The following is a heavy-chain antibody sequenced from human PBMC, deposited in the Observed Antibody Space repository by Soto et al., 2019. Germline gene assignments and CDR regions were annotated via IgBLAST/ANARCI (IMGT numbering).Heavy chain of an antibody. CDR2: IRSKTNNYAT. V-gene: IGHV3-73*01. D-gene: IGHD3-9*01. Sequence: GGSLRLSCAASGFTFSGSAMHWVRQASGKGLEWVGRIRSKTNNYATAYAASMKGRFTISRDDSKNTAYLQMNSLRAEDTAIYYCAKTQNDIHDYWGQGTLVTVSS. CDR1: GFTFSGSA. J-gene: IGHJ4*02. CDR3: AKTQNDIHDY.